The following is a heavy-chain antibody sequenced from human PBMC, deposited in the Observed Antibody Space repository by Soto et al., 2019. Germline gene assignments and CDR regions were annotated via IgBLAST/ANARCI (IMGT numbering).Heavy chain of an antibody. CDR2: ISAYNGNT. Sequence: ASVKVSCKASGYTFTSYGISWVRQAPGQGLEWMGWISAYNGNTNYAQKLQGRVTMTTDTSTSTAYMELRSLRSDDTAVYYCARVQPDLIAAADPYYYYYMDVWGKGTTVTVSS. CDR1: GYTFTSYG. CDR3: ARVQPDLIAAADPYYYYYMDV. V-gene: IGHV1-18*01. D-gene: IGHD6-13*01. J-gene: IGHJ6*03.